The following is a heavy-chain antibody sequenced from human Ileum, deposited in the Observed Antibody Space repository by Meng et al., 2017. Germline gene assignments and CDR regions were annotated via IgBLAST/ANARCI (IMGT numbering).Heavy chain of an antibody. D-gene: IGHD6-13*01. CDR1: GGSIGSAAYY. Sequence: QVQLQESGPGLVKVSQTLSLTCTVSGGSIGSAAYYWTWIRQHPAKGLEWIGYIHYTGSTSYNPSLKSRVTISVDTSKNQFSLKLSSVTAADTAVYYCAREPPAAAGTGADYWGQGTLVTVSS. J-gene: IGHJ4*02. V-gene: IGHV4-31*03. CDR2: IHYTGST. CDR3: AREPPAAAGTGADY.